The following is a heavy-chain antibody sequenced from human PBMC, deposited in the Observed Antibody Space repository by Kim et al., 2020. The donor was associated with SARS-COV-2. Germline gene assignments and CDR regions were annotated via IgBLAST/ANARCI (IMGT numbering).Heavy chain of an antibody. Sequence: GRFTISRDNAKNSLYLQMNSLRAEDTALYYCAKAPISVVVPADMSFVLTNWGQGTMVTVSS. CDR3: AKAPISVVVPADMSFVLTN. J-gene: IGHJ3*01. V-gene: IGHV3-9*01. D-gene: IGHD2-2*01.